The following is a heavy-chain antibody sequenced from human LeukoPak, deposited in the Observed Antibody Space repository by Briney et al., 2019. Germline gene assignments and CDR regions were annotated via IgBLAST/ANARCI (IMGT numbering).Heavy chain of an antibody. CDR2: IYNGGST. Sequence: GGSLRLSCAASGFTVSSSHMNWVRQAPGKGPEWVSTIYNGGSTSYGDSVKGRFAISRDSFKSTLYLDMNSLRPEDTAVYYCARASQWLAFDYWGQGTLVTVSS. J-gene: IGHJ4*02. CDR1: GFTVSSSH. CDR3: ARASQWLAFDY. D-gene: IGHD6-19*01. V-gene: IGHV3-53*01.